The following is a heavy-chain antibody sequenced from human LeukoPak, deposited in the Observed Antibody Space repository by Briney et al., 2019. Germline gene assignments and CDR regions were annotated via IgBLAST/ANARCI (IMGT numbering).Heavy chain of an antibody. J-gene: IGHJ4*02. CDR3: ARELEQPDPYDY. CDR1: GGTFSSYA. CDR2: IIPIFGTA. V-gene: IGHV1-69*13. Sequence: ASVKVSCKASGGTFSSYAISWVRQAPGQGLEWMGGIIPIFGTANYAQKFQGRVTITADESTSTAYMELSSLRSEDTAVYYCARELEQPDPYDYWGQGTLVTVS. D-gene: IGHD6-13*01.